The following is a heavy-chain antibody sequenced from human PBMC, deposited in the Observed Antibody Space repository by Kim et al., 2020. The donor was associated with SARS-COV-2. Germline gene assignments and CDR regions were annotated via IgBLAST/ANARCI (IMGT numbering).Heavy chain of an antibody. CDR2: ISWNSGSI. Sequence: GGSLRLSCAASGFTFDDYAMHWVRQAPGKGLEWVSGISWNSGSIGYADSVKGRFTISRDNAKNSLYLQMNSLRAEDTALYYCAKDIDGIAARPYGMDVWGQGTTVTVSS. D-gene: IGHD6-6*01. CDR1: GFTFDDYA. J-gene: IGHJ6*02. CDR3: AKDIDGIAARPYGMDV. V-gene: IGHV3-9*01.